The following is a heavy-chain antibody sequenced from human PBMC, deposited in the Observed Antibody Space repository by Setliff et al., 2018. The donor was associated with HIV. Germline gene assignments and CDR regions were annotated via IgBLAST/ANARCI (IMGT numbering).Heavy chain of an antibody. CDR2: IIIGTTYV. Sequence: PGGSLRLSCAASGFNVSHNSMTWVRQAPGKGLEWVSSIIIGTTYVFYADSLKGRFSISTDNAKNSLYLQMDGLTIDDTAVYYCSRGPPSGTYMNYWGQGTLVTVSS. V-gene: IGHV3-21*06. CDR3: SRGPPSGTYMNY. D-gene: IGHD1-26*01. CDR1: GFNVSHNS. J-gene: IGHJ4*02.